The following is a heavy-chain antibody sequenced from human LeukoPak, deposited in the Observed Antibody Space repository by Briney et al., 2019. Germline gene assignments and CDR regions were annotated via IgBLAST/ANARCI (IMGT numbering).Heavy chain of an antibody. V-gene: IGHV4-39*01. Sequence: SETLSLTCTVSGGSISSSSYYWGWIRQPPGKGLEWIGSIYYSGSTYYNPSLKSRVTISVDTSKNQFSLKLSSVTAADTAVYYCARRCSGGSCYDAFDIWGQGTMVTVYS. CDR3: ARRCSGGSCYDAFDI. D-gene: IGHD2-15*01. CDR1: GGSISSSSYY. J-gene: IGHJ3*02. CDR2: IYYSGST.